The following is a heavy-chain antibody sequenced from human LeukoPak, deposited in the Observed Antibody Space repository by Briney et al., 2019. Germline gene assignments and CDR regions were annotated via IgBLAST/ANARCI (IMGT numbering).Heavy chain of an antibody. V-gene: IGHV1-46*01. CDR1: GYTFTNNF. CDR3: ARDNSLRDTAWWFDP. CDR2: INPSGDNT. Sequence: ASVKVSCKASGYTFTNNFMHWVRQAPGQGLEWIGIINPSGDNTWYAQKFQGRVAMTRDMATSTDYLEVSSLRSEDTAVYYCARDNSLRDTAWWFDPWGQGTLVTVSS. J-gene: IGHJ5*02. D-gene: IGHD5-24*01.